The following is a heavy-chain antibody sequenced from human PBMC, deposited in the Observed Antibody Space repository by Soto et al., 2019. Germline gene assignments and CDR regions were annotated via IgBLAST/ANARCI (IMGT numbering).Heavy chain of an antibody. Sequence: EVQLVESGGGLVKPGGSLRLSCAASGFTFNNFWMSWVRQAPGKGLEWVGRIKSKAAGGTTDYSAPGQVRFTISRDDSKNKVQMKMNSLKTEDTAVYYCTSDSTQTFCDGCSCYSALTKIHDSCGQGTLVTVSS. J-gene: IGHJ4*02. CDR3: TSDSTQTFCDGCSCYSALTKIHDS. V-gene: IGHV3-15*01. CDR2: IKSKAAGGTT. D-gene: IGHD2-15*01. CDR1: GFTFNNFW.